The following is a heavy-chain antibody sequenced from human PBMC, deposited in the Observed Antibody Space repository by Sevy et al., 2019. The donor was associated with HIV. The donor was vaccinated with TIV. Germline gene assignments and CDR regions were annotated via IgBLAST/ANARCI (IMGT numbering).Heavy chain of an antibody. J-gene: IGHJ3*02. V-gene: IGHV3-7*01. CDR2: IKQDGSVK. CDR3: ARDAYSRGAFDI. CDR1: GFTFVSYW. Sequence: GGSLRLSCAASGFTFVSYWMNWFGQAPGKGREWGANIKQDGSVKYYVDSVKGRFTISRDNAKNSLYLQMNSLRAEDTAVYSCARDAYSRGAFDIWGQGTVVTVSS. D-gene: IGHD4-4*01.